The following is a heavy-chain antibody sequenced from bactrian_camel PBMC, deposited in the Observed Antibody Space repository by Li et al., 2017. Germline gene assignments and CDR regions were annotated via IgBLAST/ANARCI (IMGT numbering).Heavy chain of an antibody. J-gene: IGHJ6*01. CDR1: GWSSRTLC. CDR2: IDSDDGTT. Sequence: DVQLVESGGGSVQAGGSLRLSCVASGWSSRTLCMGWLRQAPGKVREGVAAIDSDDGTTSYVDSVKGRFTISEDKGKDTVYLQMNSLKPEDTAMYSCKTTSYGGSWSCAFGYWGQGTQVTV. V-gene: IGHV3S40*01. CDR3: KTTSYGGSWSCAFGY. D-gene: IGHD6*01.